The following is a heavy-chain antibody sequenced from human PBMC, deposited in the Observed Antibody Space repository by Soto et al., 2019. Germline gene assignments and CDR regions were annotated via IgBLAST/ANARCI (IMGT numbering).Heavy chain of an antibody. Sequence: SVKVSCKASGYTFTGYFIHWVRQAPGQGLEWMGWINPNSGGKHYPQRFQGRVTMTSDSSISAAYMELSRLRSDDTAVYYCAVSTDYNSSRLEYWG. CDR1: GYTFTGYF. J-gene: IGHJ4*01. D-gene: IGHD6-13*01. CDR3: AVSTDYNSSRLEY. CDR2: INPNSGGK. V-gene: IGHV1-2*02.